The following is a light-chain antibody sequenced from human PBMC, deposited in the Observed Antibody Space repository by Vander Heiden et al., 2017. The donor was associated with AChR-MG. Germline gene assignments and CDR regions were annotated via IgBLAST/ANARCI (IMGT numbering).Light chain of an antibody. CDR3: QQYGSSPLT. J-gene: IGKJ4*01. CDR2: GAS. CDR1: QSISSTY. Sequence: IELTQSPGTLSVSPGEGATIPCRASQSISSTYLAWYQQKPGQAPRLLIYGASSRATGIPDRFSGSGSGTDFTLTVSRLEPEDFAVYYCQQYGSSPLTFGGGTKVEIK. V-gene: IGKV3-20*01.